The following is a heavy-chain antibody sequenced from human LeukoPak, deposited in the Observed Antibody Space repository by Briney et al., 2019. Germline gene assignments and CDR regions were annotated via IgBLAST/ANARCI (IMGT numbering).Heavy chain of an antibody. CDR1: GFTFSSYA. Sequence: GGSLRLSCAASGFTFSSYAMSWVRQAPGKGLVWVSRINSDGSSTSYADSVKGRFTISRDNAKNTLYLQMNSLRAEDTAVYYCEREGFGELSFGYWGQGTLVTVSS. J-gene: IGHJ4*02. V-gene: IGHV3-74*01. D-gene: IGHD3-10*01. CDR3: EREGFGELSFGY. CDR2: INSDGSST.